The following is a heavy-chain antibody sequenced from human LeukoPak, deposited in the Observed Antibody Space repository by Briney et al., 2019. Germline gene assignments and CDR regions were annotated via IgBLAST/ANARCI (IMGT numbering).Heavy chain of an antibody. V-gene: IGHV4-59*12. D-gene: IGHD5-12*01. CDR2: IYYSGST. CDR3: AREWLGGFDY. CDR1: GGSISSYY. Sequence: PSETLSLTCTVSGGSISSYYWSWIRQPPGKGLEWIGYIYYSGSTNYNPSLKSRVTISVDTSKNQFSLKLSSVTAADTAVYYCAREWLGGFDYWGQGTLATVSS. J-gene: IGHJ4*02.